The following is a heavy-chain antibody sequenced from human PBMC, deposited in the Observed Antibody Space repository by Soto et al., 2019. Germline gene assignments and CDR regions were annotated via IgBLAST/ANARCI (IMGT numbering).Heavy chain of an antibody. CDR2: INTYNGNT. V-gene: IGHV1-18*01. CDR1: GYTFTNYG. Sequence: ASVKVSCKASGYTFTNYGISWVRQAPGQGLEWMGWINTYNGNTNYAQKLQGRVTMTTDTSTSTAYMELRSLRSDDTAVYYCARSGYCSGGSCHPQEFYYYYYGIDVRAQGTTVTVSS. J-gene: IGHJ6*01. CDR3: ARSGYCSGGSCHPQEFYYYYYGIDV. D-gene: IGHD2-15*01.